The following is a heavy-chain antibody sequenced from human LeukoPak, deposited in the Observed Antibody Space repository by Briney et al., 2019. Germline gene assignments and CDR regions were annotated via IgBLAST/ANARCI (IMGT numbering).Heavy chain of an antibody. CDR1: GFTFSSYA. Sequence: GGSLRLSCAASGFTFSSYAMSWVRQAPGKGLEWVSAISGSGGSTYYADSVKGRFTISRDNSKNTLYLQMGSLRAEDMAVYYCARSALEVGANWFDPWGQGTLVTVSS. CDR2: ISGSGGST. CDR3: ARSALEVGANWFDP. D-gene: IGHD1-26*01. J-gene: IGHJ5*02. V-gene: IGHV3-23*01.